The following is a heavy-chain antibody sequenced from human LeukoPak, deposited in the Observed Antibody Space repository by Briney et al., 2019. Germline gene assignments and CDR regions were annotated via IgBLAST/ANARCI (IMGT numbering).Heavy chain of an antibody. CDR1: GFTFSSYE. V-gene: IGHV3-48*03. CDR3: ARAKGYSGPLNDY. CDR2: ISSSGSTI. Sequence: GGSLRLSCAASGFTFSSYEMNWVRQAPGKGQEWVSYISSSGSTIYYADSVKGRFTISRDNAKNSLYLQMNSLRAEDTAVYYCARAKGYSGPLNDYWGQGTLVTVSS. J-gene: IGHJ4*02. D-gene: IGHD5-12*01.